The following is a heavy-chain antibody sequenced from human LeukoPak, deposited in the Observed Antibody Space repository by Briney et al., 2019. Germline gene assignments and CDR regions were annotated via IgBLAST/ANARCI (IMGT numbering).Heavy chain of an antibody. D-gene: IGHD3-16*02. CDR3: AKDHEINDYVWGSYRYLSFDY. V-gene: IGHV3-23*01. Sequence: PGGSLRLSCAASGFTFSSYGMSWVRQAPGKGLEWVSAISGSGGSTYYADSVKGRFTISRDNSKNTLYLQMNSLRAEDTAVYYCAKDHEINDYVWGSYRYLSFDYWGQGTLVTVSS. CDR1: GFTFSSYG. CDR2: ISGSGGST. J-gene: IGHJ4*02.